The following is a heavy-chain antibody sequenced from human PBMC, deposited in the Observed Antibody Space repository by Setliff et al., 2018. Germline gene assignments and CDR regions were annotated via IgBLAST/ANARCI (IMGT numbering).Heavy chain of an antibody. CDR1: GGSVSSGSYF. Sequence: SETLSLTCTVSGGSVSSGSYFWSWIRQPPGKGLEWIGYIHYSGSTSNNPSLKSRVTMSVDTSKNQFSLKLSSVTAADTAIYYCARSLVGATYSVYFDYWGQGALVTVSS. CDR2: IHYSGST. D-gene: IGHD1-26*01. CDR3: ARSLVGATYSVYFDY. J-gene: IGHJ4*02. V-gene: IGHV4-61*01.